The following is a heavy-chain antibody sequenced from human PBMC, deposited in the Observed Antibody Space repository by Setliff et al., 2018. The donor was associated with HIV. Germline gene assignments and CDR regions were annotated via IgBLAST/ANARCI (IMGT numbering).Heavy chain of an antibody. CDR3: ARGPESVAPRMCAFDI. J-gene: IGHJ3*02. CDR1: GGSISRHY. Sequence: SETLSLTCTVSGGSISRHYWNWIRQPPGKGLEWIGEINHSGNTNSNPSLKSRVTISVDPSKSQFSLRLDSVTAADTATYYCARGPESVAPRMCAFDIWGQGTMVTVSS. V-gene: IGHV4-34*01. D-gene: IGHD6-6*01. CDR2: INHSGNT.